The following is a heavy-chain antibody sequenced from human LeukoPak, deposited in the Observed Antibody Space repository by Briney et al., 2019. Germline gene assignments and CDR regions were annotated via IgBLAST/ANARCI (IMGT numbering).Heavy chain of an antibody. D-gene: IGHD3-22*01. Sequence: PGGSLRLSCAASEFTFSNAWMSWVRQAPGKGLEWVGRIKSKTDGGTTDYAAPVKGRFTISRDDSKNTLYLQMNSLKTEDTAVYYCTTELITLDAFDIWGQGTMVTVSS. CDR1: EFTFSNAW. CDR3: TTELITLDAFDI. J-gene: IGHJ3*02. V-gene: IGHV3-15*01. CDR2: IKSKTDGGTT.